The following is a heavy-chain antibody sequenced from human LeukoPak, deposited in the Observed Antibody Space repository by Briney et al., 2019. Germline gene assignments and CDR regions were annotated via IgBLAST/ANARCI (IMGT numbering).Heavy chain of an antibody. D-gene: IGHD6-13*01. CDR1: GGSISSSSTYY. CDR2: IYFSGST. CDR3: ARYSSSWIYYFDY. J-gene: IGHJ4*02. V-gene: IGHV4-39*01. Sequence: SETLSLTCTVSGGSISSSSTYYWGWIRQPPGKGLEWIGSIYFSGSTHYNASLQSRVSISVDMSKNQFSLKLSSVTATDTAVYYCARYSSSWIYYFDYWGQGTLVTVSS.